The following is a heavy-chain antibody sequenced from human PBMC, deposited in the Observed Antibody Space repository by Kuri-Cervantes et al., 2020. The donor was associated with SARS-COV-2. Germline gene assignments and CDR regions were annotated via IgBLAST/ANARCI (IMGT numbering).Heavy chain of an antibody. D-gene: IGHD1-1*01. J-gene: IGHJ6*03. CDR1: GGTFSSYA. Sequence: SVKVSCKASGGTFSSYAISWVRQAPGQGLEWMGRIIPIFGTANYAQKFQGRVTITADESTSTAYMELSSLRSEDKAVYYCASGGQLPYYYYYYYMDVWGKGTTVTVSS. CDR2: IIPIFGTA. V-gene: IGHV1-69*13. CDR3: ASGGQLPYYYYYYYMDV.